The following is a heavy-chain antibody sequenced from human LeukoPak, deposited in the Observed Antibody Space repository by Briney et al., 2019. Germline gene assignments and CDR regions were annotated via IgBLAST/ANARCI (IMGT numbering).Heavy chain of an antibody. CDR1: GGSINSYY. J-gene: IGHJ4*02. D-gene: IGHD6-13*01. V-gene: IGHV4-59*01. Sequence: SETLSLTCTVSGGSINSYYWSWIRQPPGKGLEWIWSIYYSGSTDYNPSLKSRVTISVDTSKNQFSLRLSSVTAADTAVYYCARGRYSSSWYLDYWGQGALVTVSS. CDR3: ARGRYSSSWYLDY. CDR2: IYYSGST.